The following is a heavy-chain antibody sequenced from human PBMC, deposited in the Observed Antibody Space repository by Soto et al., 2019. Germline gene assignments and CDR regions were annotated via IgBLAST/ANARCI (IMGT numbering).Heavy chain of an antibody. CDR2: ISANSGNT. CDR1: GYTFTSYG. J-gene: IGHJ6*03. Sequence: ASVKVSCKASGYTFTSYGISWVRQAPGQGLERMGWISANSGNTSYAQKFQGRVTMTNNTSISTDYMELSSLRCEDTAVYYCARGVRRSILVVPAAEPYYYYYMDVWGKGTTVTVSS. D-gene: IGHD2-2*01. CDR3: ARGVRRSILVVPAAEPYYYYYMDV. V-gene: IGHV1-8*02.